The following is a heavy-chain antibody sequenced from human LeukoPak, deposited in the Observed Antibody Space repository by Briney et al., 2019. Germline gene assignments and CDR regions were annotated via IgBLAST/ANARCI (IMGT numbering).Heavy chain of an antibody. CDR1: GYTFTGYY. J-gene: IGHJ4*02. V-gene: IGHV1-2*02. Sequence: VKVSCKASGYTFTGYYMHWVRQAPGQGLEWMGWINPNSGGTNYAQKFQGRVTMTRDTSISTAYMGLSRLRSDDTAVYYCGIDSSGYYYNYWGQGTLVTVSS. D-gene: IGHD3-22*01. CDR2: INPNSGGT. CDR3: GIDSSGYYYNY.